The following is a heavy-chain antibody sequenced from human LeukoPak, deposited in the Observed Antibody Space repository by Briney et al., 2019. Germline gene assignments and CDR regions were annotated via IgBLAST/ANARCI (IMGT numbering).Heavy chain of an antibody. CDR1: GFTFSSYG. J-gene: IGHJ4*02. D-gene: IGHD3-22*01. CDR3: ARVQVAYYYDSSGYIPY. Sequence: GGSLRLSCAASGFTFSSYGMHWVRQAPGKGLEWVAFIRYDGSNKYYADSVKGRFTISRDNSKNTLYLQMNSLRAEDTAVYYCARVQVAYYYDSSGYIPYWGQGTLVTVSS. CDR2: IRYDGSNK. V-gene: IGHV3-30*02.